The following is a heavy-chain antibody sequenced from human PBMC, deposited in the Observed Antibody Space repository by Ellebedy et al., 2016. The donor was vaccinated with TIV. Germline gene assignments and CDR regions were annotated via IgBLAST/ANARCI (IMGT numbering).Heavy chain of an antibody. J-gene: IGHJ5*01. CDR3: ARGRIGYNCLES. CDR1: GFSFSSNY. Sequence: GESLKISCVDSGFSFSSNYISWVRQAPGKGLQWVSALYSDGKTYYAYSVKGRFTISRDNSQNSVYLQMNSLSDDDTALYYCARGRIGYNCLESWGQGTLVTVSS. V-gene: IGHV3-53*01. D-gene: IGHD5-24*01. CDR2: LYSDGKT.